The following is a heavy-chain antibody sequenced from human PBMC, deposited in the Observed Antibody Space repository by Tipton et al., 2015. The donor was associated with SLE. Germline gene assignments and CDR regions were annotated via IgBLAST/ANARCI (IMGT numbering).Heavy chain of an antibody. D-gene: IGHD4-17*01. CDR2: IYISGST. V-gene: IGHV4-4*07. CDR3: AGCGAGILDAFDI. CDR1: GGSISSPY. Sequence: TLSLTCTVSGGSISSPYWSWFRQPAGEGREWVGRIYISGSTKYNPPLKSRVTMSVDTSKNQFSLKLSYVTAADTAVYYCAGCGAGILDAFDIWGQGTMVTVSS. J-gene: IGHJ3*02.